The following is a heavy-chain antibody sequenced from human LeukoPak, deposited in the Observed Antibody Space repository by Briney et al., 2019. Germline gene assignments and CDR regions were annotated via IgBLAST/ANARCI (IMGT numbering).Heavy chain of an antibody. V-gene: IGHV4-30-2*01. D-gene: IGHD2-2*01. Sequence: SETLSLTCTVSGASIASGGYFWSWIRQPPGKGLEWIGYIYHSGSTYYNPSLKSRVTISVDRSKNQFSLQLNSVTAADMAVYYCARRDCSSSSCYPYNWFDPWGQGTLVTVSS. CDR1: GASIASGGYF. J-gene: IGHJ5*02. CDR2: IYHSGST. CDR3: ARRDCSSSSCYPYNWFDP.